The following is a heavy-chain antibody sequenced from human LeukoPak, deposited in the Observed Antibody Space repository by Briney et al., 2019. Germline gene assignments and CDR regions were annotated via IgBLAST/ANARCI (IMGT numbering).Heavy chain of an antibody. CDR2: IYYSGST. CDR1: GGSISSSSYY. D-gene: IGHD6-13*01. J-gene: IGHJ4*02. Sequence: PSETLSLTYTVSGGSISSSSYYWGWIRQPPGKGLEWIGSIYYSGSTYYNPSLKSRVTISVDKSKNQFSLKLSSVTAADTAVYYCARGGIAAAGTDYWGQGTLVTVSS. CDR3: ARGGIAAAGTDY. V-gene: IGHV4-39*07.